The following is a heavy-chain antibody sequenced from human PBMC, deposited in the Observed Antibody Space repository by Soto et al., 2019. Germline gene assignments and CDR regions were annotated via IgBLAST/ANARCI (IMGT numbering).Heavy chain of an antibody. V-gene: IGHV4-31*03. CDR1: GGSISSGDYY. CDR2: IYYSGYT. Sequence: SETLSLTCTVSGGSISSGDYYWSWIRQHPGKGLEWIAYIYYSGYTYYNPSLKSRVTMSVDTSTNQFSLKLSSVTAADTAVYYCARVGPWVPYYYDSSPYTFENWFDPWGQGTLVTVSS. J-gene: IGHJ5*02. D-gene: IGHD3-22*01. CDR3: ARVGPWVPYYYDSSPYTFENWFDP.